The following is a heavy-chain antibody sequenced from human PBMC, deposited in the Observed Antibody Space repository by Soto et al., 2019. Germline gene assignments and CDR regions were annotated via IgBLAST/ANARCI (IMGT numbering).Heavy chain of an antibody. V-gene: IGHV4-39*02. CDR2: IYYTGST. D-gene: IGHD3-22*01. CDR1: GGSISSSSYY. J-gene: IGHJ3*02. CDR3: VRGNYYDSSGYFRPADALDI. Sequence: SETLSLTCTVSGGSISSSSYYWGWIRQPPGKGLEWIGSIYYTGSTYYSPSLKGRVTISVDSSKNQFSLKLSYVTAADTAVYHCVRGNYYDSSGYFRPADALDIWGQGTRVTVS.